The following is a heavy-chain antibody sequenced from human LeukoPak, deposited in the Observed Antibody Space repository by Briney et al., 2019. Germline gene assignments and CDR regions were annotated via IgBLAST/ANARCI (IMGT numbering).Heavy chain of an antibody. D-gene: IGHD3-10*01. V-gene: IGHV4-39*01. J-gene: IGHJ4*02. CDR2: IYYSGST. Sequence: SETLSLTCTVSGGSISSSSYYWGWIRQPPGKGLEWIGSIYYSGSTYYNPSLKSRVTISVDTSKNQFSLKLSSVTAADTAVYYCARQGRGVIIGFDYWGQGTLVTVSS. CDR3: ARQGRGVIIGFDY. CDR1: GGSISSSSYY.